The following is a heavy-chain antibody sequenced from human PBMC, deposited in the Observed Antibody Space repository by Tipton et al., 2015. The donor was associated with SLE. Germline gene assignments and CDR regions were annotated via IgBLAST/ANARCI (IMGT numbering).Heavy chain of an antibody. J-gene: IGHJ4*02. CDR3: ARGLIASRPPYFDS. V-gene: IGHV4-34*01. CDR2: IYHSGST. CDR1: GGAISGYY. Sequence: TLFLTCAVYGGAISGYYWTWIRQPPGKGLEWIGSIYHSGSTYYNPSLKSRVNTSVDMSKNKFSLKMTSVTAADTAVYYCARGLIASRPPYFDSWGQGTLVIVSS. D-gene: IGHD6-6*01.